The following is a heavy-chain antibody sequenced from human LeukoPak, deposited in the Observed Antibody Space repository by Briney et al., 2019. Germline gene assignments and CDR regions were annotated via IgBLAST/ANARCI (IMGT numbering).Heavy chain of an antibody. CDR3: AREITTVQGFDY. Sequence: SGGSLRLSCAASGFTFSSYSMNWVRQAPGKGREWVSSISSSSSYIYYADSVKGRFTISRDNAKNSLYLQMNSLRAEDTAVYYCAREITTVQGFDYWGQGTLVTVSS. CDR1: GFTFSSYS. CDR2: ISSSSSYI. J-gene: IGHJ4*02. V-gene: IGHV3-21*01. D-gene: IGHD3-10*01.